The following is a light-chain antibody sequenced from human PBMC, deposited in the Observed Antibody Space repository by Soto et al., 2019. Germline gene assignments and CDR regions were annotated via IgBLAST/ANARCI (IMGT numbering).Light chain of an antibody. V-gene: IGKV1-39*01. Sequence: DIQMTQSPSSLSASVGDRVTITCRASQSISTYLNWHQQEPGKAPKLLIYSASTLQSGVPSRFSGTGSGTDFTLTISSLQPEDFATYYCQQSYNTPATFGQGTRLEIK. J-gene: IGKJ5*01. CDR3: QQSYNTPAT. CDR1: QSISTY. CDR2: SAS.